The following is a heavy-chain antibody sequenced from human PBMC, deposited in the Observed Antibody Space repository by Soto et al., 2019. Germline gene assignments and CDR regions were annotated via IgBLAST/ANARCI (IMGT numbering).Heavy chain of an antibody. J-gene: IGHJ4*02. CDR1: GFSFGSYD. Sequence: GGSLRLSCVGSGFSFGSYDMHWVRQIKGKGLEWVSGIGTVGDPFYPGSVKGRFTISRENANNSLYLQMNSLRAGDTAVYYCARAGVTPHFFDYWGQGTLVTVSS. D-gene: IGHD3-3*02. CDR2: IGTVGDP. CDR3: ARAGVTPHFFDY. V-gene: IGHV3-13*05.